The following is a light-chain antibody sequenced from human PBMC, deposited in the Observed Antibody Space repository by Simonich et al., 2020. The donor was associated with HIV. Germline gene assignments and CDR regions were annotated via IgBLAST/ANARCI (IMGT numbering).Light chain of an antibody. CDR1: QSISSW. J-gene: IGKJ1*01. CDR2: KAS. CDR3: QQYNSYSKT. V-gene: IGKV1-5*03. Sequence: DIQMTQSPSSLSASVGDRVTTTCRASQSISSWLAWYQQKPGKAPKLLIYKASSLESWVPSRFSGSGSGTEFTLTISSLQPDDFATYYCQQYNSYSKTFGQGTKVEIK.